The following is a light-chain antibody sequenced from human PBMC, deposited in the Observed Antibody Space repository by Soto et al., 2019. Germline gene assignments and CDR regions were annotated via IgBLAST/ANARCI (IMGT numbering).Light chain of an antibody. Sequence: EIAMTQSPATLTVSPGERATLSCRASQSVSSNLAWYQQKPGQAPRLLIYGASTRATGIPARFSGSGSGTEFTLTISSLQSEDFAVYYCQQYNNWPRGTFGQGTKVDIK. CDR3: QQYNNWPRGT. J-gene: IGKJ1*01. CDR2: GAS. V-gene: IGKV3-15*01. CDR1: QSVSSN.